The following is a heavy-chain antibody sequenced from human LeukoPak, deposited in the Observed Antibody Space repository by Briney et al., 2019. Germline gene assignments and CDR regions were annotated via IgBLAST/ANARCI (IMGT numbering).Heavy chain of an antibody. D-gene: IGHD4-11*01. V-gene: IGHV3-48*01. CDR3: TSYSYSGNY. CDR2: INKTCSTF. CDR1: GFTLITSD. Sequence: GGSLRLSCAASGFTLITSDMHWVPQAPGKGLEWISYINKTCSTFYYADSVRGRFTISRDNAQNSLYLQMNSLRAEDTAVYYCTSYSYSGNYWGQGTLVTVSS. J-gene: IGHJ4*02.